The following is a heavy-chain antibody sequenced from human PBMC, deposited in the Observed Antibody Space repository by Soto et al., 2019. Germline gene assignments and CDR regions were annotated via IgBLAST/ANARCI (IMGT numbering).Heavy chain of an antibody. CDR3: AKDVGWELLYDAFDI. V-gene: IGHV3-23*01. D-gene: IGHD1-26*01. CDR2: ISGSGGST. J-gene: IGHJ3*02. CDR1: GFTFSSYA. Sequence: GGSLRLSCAASGFTFSSYAMSWVRQAPGKGLEWVSAISGSGGSTYYADSVKGRFTMSRDNSKNTLYLQMNSLRAEDTAVYYCAKDVGWELLYDAFDIWGQGTMVTVSS.